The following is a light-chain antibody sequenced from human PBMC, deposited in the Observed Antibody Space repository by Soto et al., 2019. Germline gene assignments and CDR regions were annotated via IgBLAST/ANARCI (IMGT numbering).Light chain of an antibody. CDR2: DAS. CDR1: QSVSSY. V-gene: IGKV3-11*01. CDR3: QQYNDGPYT. Sequence: EIVLTQSPATLSLSPGERATLSCRASQSVSSYLAWYQQKPGQAPRLLIYDASNRATGIPARFSGSGSGTEFTLTISSLFSEDFAVYYCQQYNDGPYTFGQGTKVDIK. J-gene: IGKJ2*01.